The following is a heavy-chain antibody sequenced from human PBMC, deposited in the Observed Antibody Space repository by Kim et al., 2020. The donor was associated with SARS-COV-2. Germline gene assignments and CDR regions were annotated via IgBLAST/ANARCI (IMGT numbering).Heavy chain of an antibody. D-gene: IGHD3-9*01. V-gene: IGHV1-69*13. J-gene: IGHJ6*02. Sequence: SVKVSCKASGGTFSSYAISWVRQAPGQGLEWMGGIIPIFGTANYAQKFQGRVTITADESTSTAYMELSSLRSEDTAVYYCARDNYDILTGQHYGMDVWGQGTTVTVSS. CDR1: GGTFSSYA. CDR2: IIPIFGTA. CDR3: ARDNYDILTGQHYGMDV.